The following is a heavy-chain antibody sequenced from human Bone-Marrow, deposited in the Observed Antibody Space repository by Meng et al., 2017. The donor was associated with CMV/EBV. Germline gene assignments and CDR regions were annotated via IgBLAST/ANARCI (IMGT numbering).Heavy chain of an antibody. CDR3: AREGYYYDSSGYYSRAFDI. CDR2: INPNSGGT. J-gene: IGHJ3*02. V-gene: IGHV1-2*02. CDR1: GYTFTGYY. Sequence: ASVKVSCKASGYTFTGYYMHWVRQAPGQGLEWMGWINPNSGGTDYAQKFQGRVTMTRDTSISTAYMELSRLRSDDTAVYYCAREGYYYDSSGYYSRAFDIWGQGPMVTVSS. D-gene: IGHD3-22*01.